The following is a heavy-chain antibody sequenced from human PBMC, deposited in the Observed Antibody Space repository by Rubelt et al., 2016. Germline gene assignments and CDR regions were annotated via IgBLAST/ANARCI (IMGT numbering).Heavy chain of an antibody. Sequence: QVQLQQWGAGLLKPSETLSLTCAVYGGSFSGYYWSWIRQPPGKGLEWIGEINHSGSTNYNPSLKSRVTMSVDTSENQFSVKVRSVTAADTVGDYGAGGRGGSCSWLGRDYYGRDVWGQGPTVTVSS. D-gene: IGHD6-13*01. V-gene: IGHV4-34*01. CDR2: INHSGST. J-gene: IGHJ6*02. CDR1: GGSFSGYY. CDR3: AGGRGGSCSWLGRDYYGRDV.